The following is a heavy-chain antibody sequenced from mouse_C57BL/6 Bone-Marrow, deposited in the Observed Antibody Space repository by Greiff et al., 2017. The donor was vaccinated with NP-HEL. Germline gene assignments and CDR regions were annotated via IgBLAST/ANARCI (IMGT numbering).Heavy chain of an antibody. CDR3: ARSRYSNYVC. CDR2: IYPRSGNT. V-gene: IGHV1-81*01. Sequence: VQLQQSGAELARPGASVKLSCKASGYTFTSYGISWVKQRTGQGLEWIGEIYPRSGNTYYNEKFKGKATLTADKSSSTAYMEIRSLTSEASAVYFCARSRYSNYVCWGQGTLVTVSA. D-gene: IGHD2-5*01. CDR1: GYTFTSYG. J-gene: IGHJ3*01.